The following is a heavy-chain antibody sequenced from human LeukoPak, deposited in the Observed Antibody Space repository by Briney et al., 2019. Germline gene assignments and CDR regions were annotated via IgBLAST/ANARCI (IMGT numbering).Heavy chain of an antibody. CDR1: GYTFTGYY. CDR3: AREGGYDSDY. Sequence: ASVKVSCKASGYTFTGYYMHWVRQAPGQGLEWMGWINPKRGGTNYAQKFQGRVTLTRDTSISTSYMELSRLRSDDTAVYYCAREGGYDSDYWGQGTLVTVSS. D-gene: IGHD5-12*01. J-gene: IGHJ4*02. V-gene: IGHV1-2*02. CDR2: INPKRGGT.